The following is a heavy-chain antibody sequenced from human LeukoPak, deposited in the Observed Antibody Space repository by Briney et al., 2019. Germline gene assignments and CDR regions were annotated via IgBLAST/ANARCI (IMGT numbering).Heavy chain of an antibody. D-gene: IGHD5-12*01. Sequence: GGSLRLSCAASGFTFSSYRMNWVRQAPGKGLEWISYISSSSSTIYYADSVKGRFTISRDNAKNSLYLQMNSLRAEDTAVYYCARGLSLDRYSGYDRYYFDYWGRGTLVTVSS. J-gene: IGHJ4*02. CDR1: GFTFSSYR. CDR2: ISSSSSTI. CDR3: ARGLSLDRYSGYDRYYFDY. V-gene: IGHV3-48*01.